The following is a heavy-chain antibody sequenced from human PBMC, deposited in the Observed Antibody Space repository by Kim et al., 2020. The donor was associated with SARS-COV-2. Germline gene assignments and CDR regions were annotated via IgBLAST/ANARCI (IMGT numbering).Heavy chain of an antibody. V-gene: IGHV3-7*01. Sequence: GGSLRLSCAASGFTFSSYWMSWVRQAPGKGLEWLANIKQDGSENYYVDSVKGRFTISRDNAKNSLYLQMNSLRAEDTAVYYCARGMYNWNPGDVFDIWGQGTMVTVSS. J-gene: IGHJ3*02. D-gene: IGHD1-1*01. CDR1: GFTFSSYW. CDR2: IKQDGSEN. CDR3: ARGMYNWNPGDVFDI.